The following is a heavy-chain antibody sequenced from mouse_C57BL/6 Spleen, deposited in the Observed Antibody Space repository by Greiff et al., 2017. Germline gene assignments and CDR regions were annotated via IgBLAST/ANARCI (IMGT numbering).Heavy chain of an antibody. CDR2: INPNNGGT. V-gene: IGHV1-26*01. Sequence: EVQLPQSGPELVKPGASVKISCKASGYTFTDYYMNWVKQSHGKSLEWIGDINPNNGGTSYTQKFKGKATLTVDKSSSTAYMELRSLTSEDSAGYYCARGTTAVRAYWGQGTTLTVSS. CDR3: ARGTTAVRAY. D-gene: IGHD1-2*01. J-gene: IGHJ2*01. CDR1: GYTFTDYY.